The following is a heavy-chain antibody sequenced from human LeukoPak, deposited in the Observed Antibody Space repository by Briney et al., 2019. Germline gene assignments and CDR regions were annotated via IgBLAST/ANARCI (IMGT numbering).Heavy chain of an antibody. Sequence: GGSLRLSCAASGFTFSDYAMSWVRQAPGKGLEWVSVIYSGGSTYYADSVKGRFTISRDNSKNTLYLQMNSLRAEDTAVYYCAGSGSYDNTPFDYWGQGTLVTVSS. D-gene: IGHD1-26*01. CDR3: AGSGSYDNTPFDY. V-gene: IGHV3-66*01. CDR1: GFTFSDYA. J-gene: IGHJ4*02. CDR2: IYSGGST.